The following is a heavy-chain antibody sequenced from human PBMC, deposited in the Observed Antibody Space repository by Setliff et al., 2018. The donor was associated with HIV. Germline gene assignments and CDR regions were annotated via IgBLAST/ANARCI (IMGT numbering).Heavy chain of an antibody. Sequence: SETLSLTCAVYGGSFSEYYWSWIRQSPGKGLEWIGEINHSGSTHYNPPLKSRATISVDTSKNQFSLRLNSVTAADTAVYYCAGGATLLPGYSDRWEYFYMDVWGKGTTVTVSS. CDR1: GGSFSEYY. CDR2: INHSGST. D-gene: IGHD5-12*01. V-gene: IGHV4-34*01. J-gene: IGHJ6*03. CDR3: AGGATLLPGYSDRWEYFYMDV.